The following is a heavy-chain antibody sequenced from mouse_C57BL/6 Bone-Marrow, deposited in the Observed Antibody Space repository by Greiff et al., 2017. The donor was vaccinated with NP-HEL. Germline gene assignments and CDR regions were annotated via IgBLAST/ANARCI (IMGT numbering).Heavy chain of an antibody. CDR1: GYTFTSYG. Sequence: VQLQESGAELARPGASVKLSCKASGYTFTSYGISWVKQRTGQGLEWIGEIYPRSGNTYYNEKFKGKATLTADKSSSTAYMELRSLTSEDSAVYFCARGYYGSVYFDYWGQGTTLTVSS. D-gene: IGHD1-1*01. CDR3: ARGYYGSVYFDY. J-gene: IGHJ2*01. V-gene: IGHV1-81*01. CDR2: IYPRSGNT.